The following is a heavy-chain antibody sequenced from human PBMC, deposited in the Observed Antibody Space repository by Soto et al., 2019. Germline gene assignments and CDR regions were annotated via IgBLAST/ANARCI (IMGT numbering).Heavy chain of an antibody. CDR3: AKDGPGARYYTYFFAP. CDR1: GFAFSNYG. D-gene: IGHD3-3*01. CDR2: ISYDGSNK. V-gene: IGHV3-30*18. J-gene: IGHJ5*02. Sequence: QVQLVESGGGVVQPGRSLRLSCAASGFAFSNYGMHWVRQAPGKGLEWVAIISYDGSNKYYADSVKGRFTISRDNSKNTLYLQMNSLRVEDTAVYFCAKDGPGARYYTYFFAPGGQGAPVPVSS.